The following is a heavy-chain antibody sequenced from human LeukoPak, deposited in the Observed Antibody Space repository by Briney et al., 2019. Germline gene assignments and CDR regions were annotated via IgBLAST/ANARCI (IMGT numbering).Heavy chain of an antibody. J-gene: IGHJ4*02. V-gene: IGHV1-18*01. D-gene: IGHD2-2*01. CDR3: ARDEYCSSTSCYFDY. CDR1: GYTFTSYG. CDR2: ISAYNGNT. Sequence: ASVKVSCKASGYTFTSYGISWVRQAPGQGLEWMGWISAYNGNTNYAQKLQGRVTMTTDTSTSTAYMELRSLRSDDTAVYYCARDEYCSSTSCYFDYWGQGTLVTVSS.